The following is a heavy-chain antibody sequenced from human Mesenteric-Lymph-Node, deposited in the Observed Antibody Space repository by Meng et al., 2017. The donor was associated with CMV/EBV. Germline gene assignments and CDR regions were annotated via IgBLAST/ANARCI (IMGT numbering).Heavy chain of an antibody. CDR3: ARGPSYDILTGLYAFDI. V-gene: IGHV1-8*01. J-gene: IGHJ3*02. CDR2: MNHNSGNT. CDR1: GYTFTSYD. Sequence: ASVTVSCKASGYTFTSYDINWVRQATGQGLEWMGWMNHNSGNTGYAQKFQGRVTMTRNTSISTAYMELSSLRSEDTAVYYCARGPSYDILTGLYAFDIWGQGTMVTVSS. D-gene: IGHD3-9*01.